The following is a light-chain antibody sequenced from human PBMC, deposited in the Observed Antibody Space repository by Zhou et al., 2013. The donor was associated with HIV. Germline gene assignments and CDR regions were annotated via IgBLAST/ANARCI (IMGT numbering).Light chain of an antibody. J-gene: IGKJ3*01. CDR1: QTISSN. CDR2: DAS. Sequence: EIVMTQSPTTLSVSLGERATLSCRASQTISSNLAWYQQKPGQAPRLLIYDASNRATGIPARFSGSGSGTDFTLTISSLEPEDFAVYYCQQRNNWPPVFTFGPGTKVDIK. V-gene: IGKV3-11*01. CDR3: QQRNNWPPVFT.